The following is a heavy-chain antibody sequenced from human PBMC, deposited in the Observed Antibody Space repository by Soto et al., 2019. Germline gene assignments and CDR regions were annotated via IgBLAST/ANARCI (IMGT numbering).Heavy chain of an antibody. V-gene: IGHV3-30*03. Sequence: PGGSLRLSCAASGFSFSSYGMHWVRQAPGKGLEWVAVISYNENSKYYADSVKGRFTISRDNPKNTLYVQMSSLRPEDTAVYYCARGGLERWLAQDHWGQGTLVTVSS. CDR1: GFSFSSYG. CDR3: ARGGLERWLAQDH. D-gene: IGHD6-19*01. J-gene: IGHJ4*02. CDR2: ISYNENSK.